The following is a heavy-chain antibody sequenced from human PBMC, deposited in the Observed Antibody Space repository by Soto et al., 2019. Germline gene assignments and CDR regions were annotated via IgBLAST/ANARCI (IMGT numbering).Heavy chain of an antibody. V-gene: IGHV2-5*02. Sequence: QITLKESGPTLVKPTQTLTLTCTFSGFSLSTSGVGVGWIRQPPGKALEWLALIYWDDDKRYNPSLKTRLTITKDATKNQVVPTMTNLDPVDRATYYCAHSYLFSPDYWGQGTLVTVSS. CDR2: IYWDDDK. CDR3: AHSYLFSPDY. J-gene: IGHJ4*02. D-gene: IGHD2-21*01. CDR1: GFSLSTSGVG.